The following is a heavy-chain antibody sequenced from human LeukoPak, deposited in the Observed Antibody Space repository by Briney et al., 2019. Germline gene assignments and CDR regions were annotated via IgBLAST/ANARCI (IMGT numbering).Heavy chain of an antibody. D-gene: IGHD4-17*01. Sequence: SETLSLTCTVSGGSIRGYYWSWIRQPPGKGLEWMAYIYDSGSTNYNPSLKSRVTISVDTSKNQFSLKLSSVTAADTAVYYCARHPSWPDYGGTYDYWGKGTLVIVSS. J-gene: IGHJ4*02. CDR2: IYDSGST. V-gene: IGHV4-59*08. CDR1: GGSIRGYY. CDR3: ARHPSWPDYGGTYDY.